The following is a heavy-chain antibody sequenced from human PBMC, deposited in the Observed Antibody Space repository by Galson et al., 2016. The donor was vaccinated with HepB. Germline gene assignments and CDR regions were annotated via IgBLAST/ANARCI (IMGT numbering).Heavy chain of an antibody. D-gene: IGHD6-19*01. CDR1: GDSVSSKSAS. Sequence: CAISGDSVSSKSASWIWIRQSPSRGLDWLGRAYFRSKWYPDYAPSVKSRITITPDPSRNQFSLQLDSVTPEDTAIYYCSRGPRNYTSGWTFDYWGQGTLVTVSS. J-gene: IGHJ4*02. CDR2: AYFRSKWYP. V-gene: IGHV6-1*01. CDR3: SRGPRNYTSGWTFDY.